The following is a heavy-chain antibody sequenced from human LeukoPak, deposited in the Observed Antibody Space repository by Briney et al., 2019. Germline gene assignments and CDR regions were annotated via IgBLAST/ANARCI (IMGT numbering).Heavy chain of an antibody. V-gene: IGHV4-39*07. CDR3: ARDLRTGSYYSYFQH. J-gene: IGHJ1*01. D-gene: IGHD1-26*01. CDR2: IYYSGST. CDR1: GVSISSSTYY. Sequence: PSETLSLTCTVSGVSISSSTYYWGWIRQPPGKELEWIGSIYYSGSTYYNPPLKSRVTISVDTSKNHFSLKLSAVTAADTAVYYCARDLRTGSYYSYFQHWGQGTLVTVSS.